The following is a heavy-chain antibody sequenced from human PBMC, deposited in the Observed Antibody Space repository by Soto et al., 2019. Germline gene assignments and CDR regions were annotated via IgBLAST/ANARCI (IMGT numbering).Heavy chain of an antibody. CDR2: TYYRSKWYN. CDR3: ARYLSPYSGYDYYYYGMDI. CDR1: GDSVSSNSAA. V-gene: IGHV6-1*01. J-gene: IGHJ6*02. Sequence: SQTLSLTCAISGDSVSSNSAAWNWIRQSPSRGLEWLGRTYYRSKWYNEYAVSVKSRITINPDTSKNQFSLQLNSVTPEDTAVYYCARYLSPYSGYDYYYYGMDIWGQGTTVTVSS. D-gene: IGHD5-12*01.